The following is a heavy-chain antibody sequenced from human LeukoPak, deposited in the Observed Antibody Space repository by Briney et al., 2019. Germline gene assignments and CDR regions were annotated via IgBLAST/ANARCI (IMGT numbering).Heavy chain of an antibody. Sequence: QSGGPVRLLCAACGFIFYIYAMHGPRHAPGKGLVWVAAISDEGSHKYYADSMKGRFTISRDSSKNTVYLQMNSLRVEDTAVYYCARGGATVTWGFFDYWGQGTLVTVSS. CDR2: ISDEGSHK. J-gene: IGHJ4*02. V-gene: IGHV3-30*04. D-gene: IGHD4-17*01. CDR3: ARGGATVTWGFFDY. CDR1: GFIFYIYA.